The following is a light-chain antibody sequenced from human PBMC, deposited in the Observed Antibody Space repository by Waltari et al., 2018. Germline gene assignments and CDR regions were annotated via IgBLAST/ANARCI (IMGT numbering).Light chain of an antibody. CDR3: SSYTGSNTYV. V-gene: IGLV2-14*03. Sequence: QSALTQPASVSGSPGQSITISCTGTSSDVGTYNYVSWYQQPPGKPPKLRIFDVSNRPSGVSNRFAASKSGNTASLTISGLQAEDEADYYCSSYTGSNTYVFGSGTKVTVL. J-gene: IGLJ1*01. CDR2: DVS. CDR1: SSDVGTYNY.